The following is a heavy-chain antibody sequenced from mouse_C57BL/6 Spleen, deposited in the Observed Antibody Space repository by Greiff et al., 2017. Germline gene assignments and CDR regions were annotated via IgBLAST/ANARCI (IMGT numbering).Heavy chain of an antibody. V-gene: IGHV1-81*01. CDR1: GYTFTSYG. J-gene: IGHJ4*01. CDR3: ARYSRDFYYYAMDY. D-gene: IGHD1-1*01. Sequence: QVQLQQSGAELARPGASVKLSCKASGYTFTSYGISWVKQRTGQGLEWIGEIYPRSGNTYYNEKFKGKATLTADKSSSTAYMELRSLTSEDSAVYFCARYSRDFYYYAMDYWGQGTSVTVSS. CDR2: IYPRSGNT.